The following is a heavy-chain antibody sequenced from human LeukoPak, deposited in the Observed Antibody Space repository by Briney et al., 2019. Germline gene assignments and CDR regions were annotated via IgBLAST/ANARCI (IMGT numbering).Heavy chain of an antibody. CDR3: AKASLGSCTGAKCYHFDN. CDR1: GFTFSSYA. D-gene: IGHD2-8*02. CDR2: ISGSGGST. V-gene: IGHV3-23*01. Sequence: GGSLRLSCAASGFTFSSYAMSWVRQAPGKGLEWVSAISGSGGSTYYADSVKGRFTISRDNSKNTLYLQMNSLRAEDTAIYYCAKASLGSCTGAKCYHFDNWGQGTLVTVSS. J-gene: IGHJ4*02.